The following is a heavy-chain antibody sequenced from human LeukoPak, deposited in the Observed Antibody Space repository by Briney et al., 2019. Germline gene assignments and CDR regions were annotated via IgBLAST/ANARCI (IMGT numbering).Heavy chain of an antibody. Sequence: SETLSLTCAVYGGSFSGYFWTWMRQPPGKGLEWIGEINHGGNAIYNPSLKSRVTMSADPSKNQFSLNSRSVTAADTAIYSCARVRRVRWSTQGYFDYWGRGALVTV. J-gene: IGHJ4*02. V-gene: IGHV4-34*01. D-gene: IGHD4-23*01. CDR2: INHGGNA. CDR3: ARVRRVRWSTQGYFDY. CDR1: GGSFSGYF.